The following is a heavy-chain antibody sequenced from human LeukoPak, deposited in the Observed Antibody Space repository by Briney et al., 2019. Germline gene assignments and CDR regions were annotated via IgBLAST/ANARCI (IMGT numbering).Heavy chain of an antibody. CDR2: INPDVTKK. D-gene: IGHD2-8*02. J-gene: IGHJ3*02. V-gene: IGHV3-7*04. CDR3: SRATGGSVDI. CDR1: GLIFSNSW. Sequence: GGSLRLSCAASGLIFSNSWMTWVRQAPGKGLESVAIINPDVTKKNYVDSVKGRFTISRDNAKNSLELQMNSLRAEDTAVYYCSRATGGSVDISGQGTVVTVSS.